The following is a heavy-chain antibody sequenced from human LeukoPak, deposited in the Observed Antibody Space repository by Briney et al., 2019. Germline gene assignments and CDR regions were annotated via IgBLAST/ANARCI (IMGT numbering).Heavy chain of an antibody. Sequence: SQTLSLTCTVSGGSISSGSYYWSWIRQPAGKGLEWVGRIYTSGSTNYNPSLKSRVTISVDTSKNQFSLKLSSVTAADTAVYYFARAGAGLGAFDIWGQGTMVTVSS. V-gene: IGHV4-61*02. J-gene: IGHJ3*02. CDR3: ARAGAGLGAFDI. CDR1: GGSISSGSYY. D-gene: IGHD1-14*01. CDR2: IYTSGST.